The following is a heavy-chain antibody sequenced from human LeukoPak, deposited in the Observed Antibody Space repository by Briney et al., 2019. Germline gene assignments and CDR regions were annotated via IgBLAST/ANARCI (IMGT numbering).Heavy chain of an antibody. CDR3: AREYGDYEFDY. J-gene: IGHJ4*02. CDR1: GYSXTGDY. CDR2: INPNSGGT. D-gene: IGHD4-17*01. V-gene: IGHV1-2*02. Sequence: ASVKVSCKASGYSXTGDYMHWVRQAPGQGLEWMGWINPNSGGTNSAQKFQGRVTMTRDTSISTAYMELSRLRSDDTAVYYCAREYGDYEFDYWGQGTLVIVSS.